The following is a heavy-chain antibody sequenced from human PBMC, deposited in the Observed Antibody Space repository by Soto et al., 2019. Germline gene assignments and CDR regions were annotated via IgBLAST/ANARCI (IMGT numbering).Heavy chain of an antibody. CDR2: IYSGGRT. D-gene: IGHD2-2*01. CDR3: ARWRSCGGTSCQNYYYYYGMDV. Sequence: EVQLVESGGGLVQPGGSLRLSCAASGFTVSSNYMSWVRPAPGKGLGWVSVIYSGGRTYYADSVKGRFTISRHNSKNTLYLQMDSLRAEDTAMYYCARWRSCGGTSCQNYYYYYGMDVWGQGTTVTVSS. CDR1: GFTVSSNY. V-gene: IGHV3-53*04. J-gene: IGHJ6*02.